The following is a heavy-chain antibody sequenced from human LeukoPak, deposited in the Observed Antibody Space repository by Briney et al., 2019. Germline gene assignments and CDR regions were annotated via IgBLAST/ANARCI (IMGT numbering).Heavy chain of an antibody. CDR1: GYTFTSYD. Sequence: ASVKVSCKASGYTFTSYDINWVRQATGQGLEWMGWMNPNSGNTGYAQKFQGRVTMTRNTSISTAYMELSSLRSEDTAVYYCARTHEKRRGYSYGYGAFDIWGQGTMVTVSS. CDR2: MNPNSGNT. J-gene: IGHJ3*02. D-gene: IGHD5-18*01. CDR3: ARTHEKRRGYSYGYGAFDI. V-gene: IGHV1-8*01.